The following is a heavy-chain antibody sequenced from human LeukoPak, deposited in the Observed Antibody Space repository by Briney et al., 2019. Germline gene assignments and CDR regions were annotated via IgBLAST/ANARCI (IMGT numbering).Heavy chain of an antibody. CDR1: GHSFTSYW. J-gene: IGHJ5*02. V-gene: IGHV5-51*01. D-gene: IGHD5-18*01. Sequence: GESLKISCKGSGHSFTSYWIGWVRQMPGKGLEWMGIIYPGDSDTRYSPSFQGQVTISADKSISTAYLQWSSLKASDTAMYYCARLGTARPQRNWFDPWGQGTLVTVSS. CDR3: ARLGTARPQRNWFDP. CDR2: IYPGDSDT.